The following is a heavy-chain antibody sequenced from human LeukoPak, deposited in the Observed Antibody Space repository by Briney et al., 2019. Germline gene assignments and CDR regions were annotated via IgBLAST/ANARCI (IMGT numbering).Heavy chain of an antibody. CDR2: INPNTGAT. D-gene: IGHD6-19*01. CDR1: GYTFTGYY. J-gene: IGHJ4*02. CDR3: ARDRVGSGWPRPWYFEF. Sequence: ASVKVSCKPSGYTFTGYYFHWVRQAPGQGLEWMGWINPNTGATIYAEKFQGRVTMTRDTSIDTAYTEMRSLRSDDTAVYYCARDRVGSGWPRPWYFEFWGQGTLITVSS. V-gene: IGHV1-2*02.